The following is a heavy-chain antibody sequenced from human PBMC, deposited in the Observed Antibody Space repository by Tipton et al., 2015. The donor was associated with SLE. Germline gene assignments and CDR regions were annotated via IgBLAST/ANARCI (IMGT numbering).Heavy chain of an antibody. CDR1: GGSISSGSYY. D-gene: IGHD3-3*01. Sequence: TLSLTCTVSGGSISSGSYYWSWIRQPAGKGLEWIGRIYTSGSTNYNPSLKSRVTISVDTSKNHFSLKLSSVTAADTAVYYCARGRTIFGVPSTDYWGQGTLVTVSS. J-gene: IGHJ4*02. CDR2: IYTSGST. CDR3: ARGRTIFGVPSTDY. V-gene: IGHV4-61*02.